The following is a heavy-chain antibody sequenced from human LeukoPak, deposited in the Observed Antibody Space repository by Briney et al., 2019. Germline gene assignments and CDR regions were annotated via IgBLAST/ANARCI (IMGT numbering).Heavy chain of an antibody. CDR3: ARDGDYHASGSVFFDF. CDR1: GGSISSGGFY. Sequence: SQTLSLTCTVSGGSISSGGFYWIWIRQPPGQGLEGIGYIYHSGTSYYNPSLKSRLSMSVDTSETQFSLNLNSVTAADTAVYYCARDGDYHASGSVFFDFWGQGILVTVSS. J-gene: IGHJ4*02. V-gene: IGHV4-31*03. D-gene: IGHD3-10*01. CDR2: IYHSGTS.